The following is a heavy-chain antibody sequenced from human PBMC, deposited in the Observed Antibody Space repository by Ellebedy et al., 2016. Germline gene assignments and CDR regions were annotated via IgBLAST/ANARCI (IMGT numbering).Heavy chain of an antibody. D-gene: IGHD3-10*01. V-gene: IGHV3-30-3*01. CDR1: GFTFSSYA. CDR2: ISYDGSNK. Sequence: GESLKISXAASGFTFSSYAMHWVRQAPGKGLEWVAVISYDGSNKYYADSVKGRFTISRDNSKNTLYLQMNSLRAEDTAVYYCAREQGSRAFDIWGQGTMVTVSS. J-gene: IGHJ3*02. CDR3: AREQGSRAFDI.